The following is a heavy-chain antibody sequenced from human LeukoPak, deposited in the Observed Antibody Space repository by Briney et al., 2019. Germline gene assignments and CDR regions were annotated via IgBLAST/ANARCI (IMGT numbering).Heavy chain of an antibody. D-gene: IGHD2-2*01. Sequence: PSETLSLTCTVSGGSITNFDWSWIRQPPGKGLEWIGYIHYSGSTKYNPSLKSRVTISVDTSKNQFSLKLSSVTAADTAVYYCARHWETTSWYVDYWGQGTLVTVSS. V-gene: IGHV4-59*08. CDR2: IHYSGST. CDR1: GGSITNFD. CDR3: ARHWETTSWYVDY. J-gene: IGHJ4*02.